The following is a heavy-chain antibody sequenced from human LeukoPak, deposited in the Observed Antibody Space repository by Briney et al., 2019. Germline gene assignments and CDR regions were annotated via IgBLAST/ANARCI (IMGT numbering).Heavy chain of an antibody. Sequence: ASVKVSCKASGYTFTGYYMHWVRQAPGQGLEWIGWINPNSGGTNYAQKFQGRVTMTRDTSISTAYMELSRLRSDDTAGYYCARDGRVVAAYNYYYMYVWGKGTTVTVSS. CDR2: INPNSGGT. CDR3: ARDGRVVAAYNYYYMYV. J-gene: IGHJ6*03. V-gene: IGHV1-2*02. CDR1: GYTFTGYY. D-gene: IGHD2-15*01.